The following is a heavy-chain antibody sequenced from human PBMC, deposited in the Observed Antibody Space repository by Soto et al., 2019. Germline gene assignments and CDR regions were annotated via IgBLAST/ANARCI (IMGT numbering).Heavy chain of an antibody. D-gene: IGHD3-16*01. V-gene: IGHV3-30-3*01. CDR1: GFTFSSYA. Sequence: QVQLVESGGGVVQPGRSLRLSCAASGFTFSSYAMHWVRQAPGKGLEWVAVISYDGSNKYYADSVKGRFTISRDNSKNTLYLQMNSMRAEDTAVYYCAREPDYEYYFDYWGQGTLVTVSS. CDR2: ISYDGSNK. CDR3: AREPDYEYYFDY. J-gene: IGHJ4*02.